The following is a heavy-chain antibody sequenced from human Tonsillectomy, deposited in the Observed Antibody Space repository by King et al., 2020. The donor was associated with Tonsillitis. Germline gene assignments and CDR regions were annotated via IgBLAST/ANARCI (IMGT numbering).Heavy chain of an antibody. CDR3: ARDTGGWRTFDY. D-gene: IGHD6-19*01. CDR2: INPDSGGA. Sequence: QLVQSGAEVKKPGASVKVSCQASGYSFTGYSIHWVRQAPGQGLDWMGRINPDSGGADYALRFEGRVTMTRDTSTSTAYLELSRLRSDDTAVYFCARDTGGWRTFDYWGQGTLVTVSS. J-gene: IGHJ4*02. CDR1: GYSFTGYS. V-gene: IGHV1-2*06.